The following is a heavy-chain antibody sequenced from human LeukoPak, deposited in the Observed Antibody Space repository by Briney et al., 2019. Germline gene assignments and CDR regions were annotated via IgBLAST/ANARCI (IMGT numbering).Heavy chain of an antibody. CDR3: ARDLYASGSYDY. Sequence: SAGSLRLSCAASGFTFSHYWMSWVRQATGKALEWVANIKQDGSEKNYVDSVKGRFTISRDNAKNPLYLQMNILRAEDTAVYYCARDLYASGSYDYWGQGTLVTVSS. D-gene: IGHD3-10*01. J-gene: IGHJ4*02. CDR1: GFTFSHYW. V-gene: IGHV3-7*04. CDR2: IKQDGSEK.